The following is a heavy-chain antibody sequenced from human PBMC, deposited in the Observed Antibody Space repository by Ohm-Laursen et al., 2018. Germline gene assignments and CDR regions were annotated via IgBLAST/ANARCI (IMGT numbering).Heavy chain of an antibody. D-gene: IGHD6-13*01. CDR1: GASINSHH. CDR3: ASSGSPSRAWYSFDS. J-gene: IGHJ4*02. V-gene: IGHV4-59*07. Sequence: SDTLSLTWTVSGASINSHHWSFIRQPPGKGLEWIAFVYYSGSTYYNPSLKSRVSMSVDTSNSQFSLQLRYVTAADTAVYYCASSGSPSRAWYSFDSWGQGTLVTVSS. CDR2: VYYSGST.